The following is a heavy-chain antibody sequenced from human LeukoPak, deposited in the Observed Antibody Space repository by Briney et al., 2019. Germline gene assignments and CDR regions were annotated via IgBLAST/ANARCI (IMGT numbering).Heavy chain of an antibody. J-gene: IGHJ6*02. CDR3: AKARPAIAARVGYYYGLDV. D-gene: IGHD6-6*01. Sequence: PGGSLRLSCAASGFTFVSYGMHWVRQAPGKGLEWVAVISYDGSNKYYADSVKGRFTISRDNSKNTLYLQMNTLRADDTAVYYCAKARPAIAARVGYYYGLDVWGQGTTVTASS. CDR2: ISYDGSNK. CDR1: GFTFVSYG. V-gene: IGHV3-30*18.